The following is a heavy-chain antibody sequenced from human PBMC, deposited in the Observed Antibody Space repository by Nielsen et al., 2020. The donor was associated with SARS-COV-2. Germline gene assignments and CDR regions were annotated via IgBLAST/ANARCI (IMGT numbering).Heavy chain of an antibody. CDR1: GGSISSDY. V-gene: IGHV4-59*01. CDR3: ARGYYTVDY. D-gene: IGHD3-3*01. J-gene: IGHJ4*02. Sequence: SETLSLTCTVSGGSISSDYWSWIRQPPGKGLEWIGYMFYNGRSNYSPSLKSRVTMSVDTSRKQFSLKMWPVTAADTALYYCARGYYTVDYWGQGIGVTVSS. CDR2: MFYNGRS.